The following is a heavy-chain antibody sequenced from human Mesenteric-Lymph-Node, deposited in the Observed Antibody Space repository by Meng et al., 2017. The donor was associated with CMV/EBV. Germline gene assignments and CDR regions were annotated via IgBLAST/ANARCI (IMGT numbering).Heavy chain of an antibody. CDR3: AYLGQYWSGYFEDY. CDR1: GFSFSNYG. Sequence: GESLKISCEASGFSFSNYGMHWVRQAPGKGLEWVAFVQYEGRSKYYPDSMKGRFTVSRDNSKNTLYLQMNSLRAEDTAVYYCAYLGQYWSGYFEDYWGQGTLVTVSS. J-gene: IGHJ4*02. V-gene: IGHV3-30*02. CDR2: VQYEGRSK. D-gene: IGHD3-3*01.